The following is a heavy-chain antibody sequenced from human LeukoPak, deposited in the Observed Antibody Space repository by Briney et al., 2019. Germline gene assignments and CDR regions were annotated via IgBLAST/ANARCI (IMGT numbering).Heavy chain of an antibody. CDR2: INPNSGGT. J-gene: IGHJ3*02. Sequence: ASVKVSRKASVYTFTGYYMHWVRQAPGQGLEWMGWINPNSGGTNYAQKFQGRVTMTRDTSNSTAYMELSRLRSDDTAVYYCAREAMGSGSYYFAFDIWGQGTMVTVSS. CDR3: AREAMGSGSYYFAFDI. V-gene: IGHV1-2*02. CDR1: VYTFTGYY. D-gene: IGHD1-26*01.